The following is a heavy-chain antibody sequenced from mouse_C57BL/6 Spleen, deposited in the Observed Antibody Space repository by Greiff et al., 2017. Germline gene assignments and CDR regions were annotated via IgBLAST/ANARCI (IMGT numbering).Heavy chain of an antibody. CDR2: IYPGDGDT. Sequence: VHLVESGPELVKPGASVKISCKASGYAFRSSWMNWVKQRPGKGLEWIGRIYPGDGDTYYNGKFKGKATLTAEKSSSTAYMQLSSLTSEDSAVYFCARSLTAQAPIAYWGQGTLVTVSA. CDR1: GYAFRSSW. J-gene: IGHJ3*01. V-gene: IGHV1-82*01. CDR3: ARSLTAQAPIAY. D-gene: IGHD3-2*02.